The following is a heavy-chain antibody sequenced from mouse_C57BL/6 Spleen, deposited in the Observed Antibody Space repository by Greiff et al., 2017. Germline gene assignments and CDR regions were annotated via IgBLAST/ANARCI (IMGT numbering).Heavy chain of an antibody. V-gene: IGHV1-50*01. Sequence: VQLQQPGAELVKPGASVKLSCKASGYTFTSYWMQWVKQRPGQGLEWIGEIDPSDSYTNYNQKFKGKATLTVDTSSSTAYMQLSSLTTGDSAVYYCARSHGYGSSLLFDYWGQGTTLTVSS. J-gene: IGHJ2*01. CDR1: GYTFTSYW. CDR2: IDPSDSYT. CDR3: ARSHGYGSSLLFDY. D-gene: IGHD1-1*01.